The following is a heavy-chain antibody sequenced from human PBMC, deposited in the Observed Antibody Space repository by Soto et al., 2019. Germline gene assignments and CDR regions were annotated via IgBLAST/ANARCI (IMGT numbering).Heavy chain of an antibody. Sequence: SETLSLTCTVSGGSISSSSHYWGWIRQPPGKGLEWIGSIYYSGSTYYNPSLKSRVTISVDTSKNQFSLKLSSVTAADTAVYYCARGYYDILTGYYKGYYFDYWGQGTLVTVSS. CDR1: GGSISSSSHY. CDR3: ARGYYDILTGYYKGYYFDY. V-gene: IGHV4-39*01. CDR2: IYYSGST. D-gene: IGHD3-9*01. J-gene: IGHJ4*02.